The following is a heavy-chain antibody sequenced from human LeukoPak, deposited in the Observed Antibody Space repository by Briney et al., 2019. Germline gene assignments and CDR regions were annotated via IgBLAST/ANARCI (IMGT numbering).Heavy chain of an antibody. J-gene: IGHJ5*02. D-gene: IGHD3-10*01. V-gene: IGHV1-69*13. Sequence: ASVKVSCKASGGTFSSYAISWVRQAPGQGLEWMGGIIPIFGTANYAQKFQGRVTITADESTSTAYMELSSLRSEDTAVYYCARDDYYGSGSYYNRAIGWFDPWGQGTLVTVSS. CDR2: IIPIFGTA. CDR3: ARDDYYGSGSYYNRAIGWFDP. CDR1: GGTFSSYA.